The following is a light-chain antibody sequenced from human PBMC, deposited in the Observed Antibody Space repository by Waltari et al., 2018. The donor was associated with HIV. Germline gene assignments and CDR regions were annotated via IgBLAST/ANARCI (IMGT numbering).Light chain of an antibody. CDR3: QQYYTYPPT. CDR1: QGISSY. CDR2: GAS. V-gene: IGKV1-8*01. J-gene: IGKJ1*01. Sequence: AIRLTQSPTPFSASTGDRVTITCRASQGISSYLAWYQQKPGKAPKRLIYGASTLQSGVPSRFSGSVSGTDFPLTINGLQSEDVATYYCQQYYTYPPTFGQGTKVEIK.